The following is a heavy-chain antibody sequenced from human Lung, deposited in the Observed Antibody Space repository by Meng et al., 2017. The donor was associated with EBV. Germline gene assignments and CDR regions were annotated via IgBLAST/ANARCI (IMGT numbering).Heavy chain of an antibody. CDR2: IYHSGST. CDR1: GGSSSSSNW. J-gene: IGHJ4*02. CDR3: ARARSIAAAVIDY. V-gene: IGHV4-4*02. Sequence: QGHLLLLCPGLVNASGPLSLTSAVSGGSSSSSNWWSLVRQPTGKGLEWIWVIYHSGSTNYNPSLKSRVTRSVGKSKNQFSLKLSSVTAADTAVYYCARARSIAAAVIDYWGQGTLVTVSS. D-gene: IGHD6-13*01.